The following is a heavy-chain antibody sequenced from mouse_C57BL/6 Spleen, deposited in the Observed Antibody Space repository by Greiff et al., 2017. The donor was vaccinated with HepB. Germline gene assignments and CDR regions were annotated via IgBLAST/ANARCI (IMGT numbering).Heavy chain of an antibody. D-gene: IGHD3-3*01. V-gene: IGHV5-6*01. CDR3: ARQEGRGY. CDR1: GFTFSSYG. Sequence: EVQVVESGGDLVKPGGSLKLSCAASGFTFSSYGMSWVRQTPDKRLEWVATISSGGSYTYYPDSVKGRFTISRDNAKNTLYLRMSSLKSEDTAMYYCARQEGRGYWGQVTTLTVSS. J-gene: IGHJ2*01. CDR2: ISSGGSYT.